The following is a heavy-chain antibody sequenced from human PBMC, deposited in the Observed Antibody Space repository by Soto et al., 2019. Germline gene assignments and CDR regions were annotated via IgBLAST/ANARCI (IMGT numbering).Heavy chain of an antibody. J-gene: IGHJ4*02. Sequence: GVSVKVSCKASGYTFTGYYIHWVRQAPGQGLEWMGWINPNGGGTNYAQKFQDWVTMTRDTSISTAYMELSRLKSDDTAVYYCARVATIFGVVPDYWGQGTLVTVSS. D-gene: IGHD3-3*01. CDR3: ARVATIFGVVPDY. V-gene: IGHV1-2*04. CDR1: GYTFTGYY. CDR2: INPNGGGT.